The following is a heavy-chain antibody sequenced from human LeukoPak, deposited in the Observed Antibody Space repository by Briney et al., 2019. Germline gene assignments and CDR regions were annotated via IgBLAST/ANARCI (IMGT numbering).Heavy chain of an antibody. CDR3: ARSWRFCSGDSCYPIDH. CDR2: INPNSGGT. Sequence: ASVKVSCKASGYTFTGYYMHWVRQAPGQGLEWMGWINPNSGGTNYAQKFQGRVTMTRDTSISTAYMELSRLRSDDTAVYYCARSWRFCSGDSCYPIDHWGQGTLVTVSS. V-gene: IGHV1-2*02. J-gene: IGHJ4*02. CDR1: GYTFTGYY. D-gene: IGHD2-15*01.